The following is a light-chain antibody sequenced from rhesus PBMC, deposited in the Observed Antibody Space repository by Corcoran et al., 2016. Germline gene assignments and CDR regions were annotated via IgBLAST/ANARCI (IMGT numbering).Light chain of an antibody. J-gene: IGKJ2*01. CDR1: QSISSW. V-gene: IGKV1-22*01. CDR3: LQYSRSPYS. Sequence: DIQMTQSPSSLSASVGDTVTITCRASQSISSWLDWYQQKPGKAPKLLIYKASSLQSGVPSRFSGSGSGTDFTLTIRSLQPEDCATYYCLQYSRSPYSFGQGTKVEIK. CDR2: KAS.